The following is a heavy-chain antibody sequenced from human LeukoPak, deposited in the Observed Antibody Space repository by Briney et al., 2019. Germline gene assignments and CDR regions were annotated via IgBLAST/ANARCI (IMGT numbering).Heavy chain of an antibody. J-gene: IGHJ4*02. D-gene: IGHD4-23*01. CDR1: GFTFSSYS. CDR3: ARVNGGSYFFDY. V-gene: IGHV3-66*01. CDR2: LYSGGST. Sequence: GGSLRLSCAASGFTFSSYSMNWVRQAPGKGLEWVSVLYSGGSTYDADSVKGRFTISRDNSKNTLYLQMNSLRAEDTAVYYCARVNGGSYFFDYWGQGTLVTVSS.